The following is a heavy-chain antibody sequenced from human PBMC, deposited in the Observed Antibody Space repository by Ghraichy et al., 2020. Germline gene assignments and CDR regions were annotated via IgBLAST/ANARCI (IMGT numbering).Heavy chain of an antibody. Sequence: ESLNISCTVSGGSISGYYWSWIRQPPGKGLEWIGYIYYSGNTNYNPSLKSRVTISVDTSKNQFSLQLSSVTAADTAVYYCARDYYGTSGYWGYFDYWGQGTLVTVSS. J-gene: IGHJ4*02. CDR2: IYYSGNT. V-gene: IGHV4-59*01. D-gene: IGHD3-22*01. CDR1: GGSISGYY. CDR3: ARDYYGTSGYWGYFDY.